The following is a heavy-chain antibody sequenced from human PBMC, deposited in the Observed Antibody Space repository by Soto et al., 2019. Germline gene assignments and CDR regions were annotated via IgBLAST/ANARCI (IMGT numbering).Heavy chain of an antibody. CDR1: GGTFGNHA. J-gene: IGHJ4*02. V-gene: IGHV1-69*01. CDR2: IIPVLGVG. CDR3: AREAGYTYGYVFDY. Sequence: QVQLVQSGAEVKKPGSSVRVSCKASGGTFGNHAISWVRQAPGQGLEWLGGIIPVLGVGDNAQNLQGRVPSTADASTSTAYLERSSLRSEVTALYYCAREAGYTYGYVFDYWGQGPLVTVSS. D-gene: IGHD5-18*01.